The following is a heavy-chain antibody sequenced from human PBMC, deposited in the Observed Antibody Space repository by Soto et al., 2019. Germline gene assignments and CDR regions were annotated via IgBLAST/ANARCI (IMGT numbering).Heavy chain of an antibody. J-gene: IGHJ4*02. Sequence: EVQLVESGGGLVQPGGSLRLSCAASGFTFSSYAMHWVRQAPGKGLEYVSAISSNGGSTHYANSVKGRFTISRDNSKNPLYLQMGSLRAEDMAVYYCARLNPIAAAFDYWGQGTLVTVSS. D-gene: IGHD6-13*01. CDR1: GFTFSSYA. CDR3: ARLNPIAAAFDY. V-gene: IGHV3-64*01. CDR2: ISSNGGST.